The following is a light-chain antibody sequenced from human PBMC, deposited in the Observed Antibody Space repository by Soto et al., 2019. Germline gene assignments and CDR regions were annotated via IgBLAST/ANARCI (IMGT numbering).Light chain of an antibody. CDR1: QDISNF. Sequence: DIQMTQSPSAISSSVGDRVTITCRASQDISNFLAWFQQKPGKVPKRLIHSASSLQSGVPSRFSGSGSGTEFTLTIRNPQPEDFATYYCLQHDRFPLTFGGGTKVDIK. J-gene: IGKJ4*01. V-gene: IGKV1-17*03. CDR2: SAS. CDR3: LQHDRFPLT.